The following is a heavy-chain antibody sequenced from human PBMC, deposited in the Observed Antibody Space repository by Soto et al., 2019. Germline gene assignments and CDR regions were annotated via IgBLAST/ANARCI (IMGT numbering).Heavy chain of an antibody. D-gene: IGHD3-22*01. Sequence: GALRLSCAASGFTFSSYGMHWVRQAPGKGLEWVAVIWYDGSNKYYADSVKGRFTISRDNSKNTLYLQMNSLRAEDTAVYYCARDTPRIWYYDSSGLEYFQHWGQGTLVTVSS. V-gene: IGHV3-33*01. J-gene: IGHJ1*01. CDR3: ARDTPRIWYYDSSGLEYFQH. CDR2: IWYDGSNK. CDR1: GFTFSSYG.